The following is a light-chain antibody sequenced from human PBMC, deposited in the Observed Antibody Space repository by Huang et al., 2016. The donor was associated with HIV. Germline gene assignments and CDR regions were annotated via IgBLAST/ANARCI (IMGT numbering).Light chain of an antibody. Sequence: DIQMTQSPSSLSASVGDRVTITCQASQDISNYLNWYQQKPGKAPKFLIYDASNLETGVPSRFSGSGSGTDFTFTISSLQPEDIATYYCQQYDNLPRTFGGGTKVEIK. CDR3: QQYDNLPRT. CDR1: QDISNY. J-gene: IGKJ4*01. CDR2: DAS. V-gene: IGKV1-33*01.